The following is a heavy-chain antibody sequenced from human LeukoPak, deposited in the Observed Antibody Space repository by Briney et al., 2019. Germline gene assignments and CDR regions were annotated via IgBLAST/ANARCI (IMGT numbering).Heavy chain of an antibody. CDR3: ARDGRDGYNIYYFDY. V-gene: IGHV4-59*12. Sequence: SETLSLTCTVSGGSISSYYWSWIRQPPGKGLEWIGYIYHSGSTYYNPSLKSRVTISVDRSKNQFSLKLSSVTAADTAVYYCARDGRDGYNIYYFDYWGQGTLVTVSS. J-gene: IGHJ4*02. CDR2: IYHSGST. CDR1: GGSISSYY. D-gene: IGHD5-24*01.